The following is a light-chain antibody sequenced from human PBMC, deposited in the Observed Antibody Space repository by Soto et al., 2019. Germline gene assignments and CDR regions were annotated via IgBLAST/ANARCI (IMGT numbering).Light chain of an antibody. J-gene: IGKJ1*01. Sequence: EIVLTQSPATLSLSPGERATLSFLASQSVSSYLAWYQQKPGQAPRLLIYGASSRATGIPDRFSGSGSGTDFTLTISRLEPEDFAVYYCQQYGGSPRTFGQGTKVDIK. CDR3: QQYGGSPRT. CDR1: QSVSSY. V-gene: IGKV3-20*01. CDR2: GAS.